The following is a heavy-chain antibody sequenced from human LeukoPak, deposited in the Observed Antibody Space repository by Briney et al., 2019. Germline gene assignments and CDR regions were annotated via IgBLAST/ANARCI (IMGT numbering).Heavy chain of an antibody. V-gene: IGHV3-21*04. D-gene: IGHD3-16*01. Sequence: PGGSLRLSCAASGFTFSSYSMNWVRQAPGKGLEWVSSISSSSSYIYYADSVKGRFTISRDNAENSLYLQMNSLRAEDTAFYYCARAGGSRYYYAMDVWGQGTTVTVSS. CDR2: ISSSSSYI. CDR3: ARAGGSRYYYAMDV. J-gene: IGHJ6*02. CDR1: GFTFSSYS.